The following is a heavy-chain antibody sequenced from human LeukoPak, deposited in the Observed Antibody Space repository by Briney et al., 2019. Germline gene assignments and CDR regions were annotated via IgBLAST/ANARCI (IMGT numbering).Heavy chain of an antibody. J-gene: IGHJ5*02. CDR1: GFTFSSYG. CDR3: ARDNSVRDEAWWFNP. Sequence: PGGSLRLSCAASGFTFSSYGMHWVRQAPGKGLEWVAFIRYDGSNKYYADSVKGRFTISRDNSKNTLYLQMNSLRADDTAVYYCARDNSVRDEAWWFNPWGQGTLVTVSS. CDR2: IRYDGSNK. D-gene: IGHD5-24*01. V-gene: IGHV3-30*02.